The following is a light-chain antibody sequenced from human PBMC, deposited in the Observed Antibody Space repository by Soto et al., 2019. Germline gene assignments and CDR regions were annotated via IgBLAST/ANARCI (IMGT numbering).Light chain of an antibody. CDR1: QSISSH. Sequence: EIVLTQSPVTLSVSPGERATLSCGASQSISSHLAWYQQRPGQAPRLLIYAALTRATGIPARFSGSGSGTECTLTISSLQSEDFVVYYCQQYDNWAPFFTIGAGTKVDIK. V-gene: IGKV3-15*01. CDR3: QQYDNWAPFFT. J-gene: IGKJ3*01. CDR2: AAL.